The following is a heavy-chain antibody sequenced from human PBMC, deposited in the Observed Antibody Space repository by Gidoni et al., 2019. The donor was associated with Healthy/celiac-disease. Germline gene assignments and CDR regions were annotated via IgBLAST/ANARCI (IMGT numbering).Heavy chain of an antibody. CDR3: ARDRIVVVPAAIPVGMDV. D-gene: IGHD2-2*02. CDR1: GGSISSYS. CDR2: IYTRGST. J-gene: IGHJ6*02. V-gene: IGHV4-4*07. Sequence: QVHLQESGPGLVKPSETLSLTCTGSGGSISSYSWSWIRQPAGKGLEWIGRIYTRGSTNYNPSLKSRVTMSVATSKNQFSLKLSSVTAADTAVYYCARDRIVVVPAAIPVGMDVWGQGTTVTVSS.